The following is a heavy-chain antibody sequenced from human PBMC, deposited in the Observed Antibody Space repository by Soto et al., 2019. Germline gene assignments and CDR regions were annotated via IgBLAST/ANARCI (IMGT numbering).Heavy chain of an antibody. D-gene: IGHD6-6*01. CDR2: IYHSGST. CDR1: GGSINSRYW. Sequence: PSETLSLTCAVSGGSINSRYWWSWVRQSPGKGLEWIGEIYHSGSTNYNPSLKSRVTISVDKSKNQFSLNLSSVTAADTAVYYCARSHIVPRLFMYPYDYRGQGSPVTGSS. J-gene: IGHJ4*02. V-gene: IGHV4-4*02. CDR3: ARSHIVPRLFMYPYDY.